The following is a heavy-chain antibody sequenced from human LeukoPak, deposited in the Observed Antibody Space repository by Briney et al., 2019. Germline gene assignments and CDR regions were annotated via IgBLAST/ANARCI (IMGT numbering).Heavy chain of an antibody. CDR2: ISGSGGGT. CDR3: ARDPVSTALQINSDY. J-gene: IGHJ4*02. Sequence: PGGSLRLSCAPSGFTFSSYAMRWVRQAPGKGLDWGSSISGSGGGTNYAHSVKGRFTISRDNSKNTLYLQMNSLRAEDTALYYCARDPVSTALQINSDYWGQGTLVTVSS. CDR1: GFTFSSYA. V-gene: IGHV3-23*01. D-gene: IGHD5-18*01.